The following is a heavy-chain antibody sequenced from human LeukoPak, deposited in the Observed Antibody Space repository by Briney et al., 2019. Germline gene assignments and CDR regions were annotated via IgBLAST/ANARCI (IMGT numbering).Heavy chain of an antibody. D-gene: IGHD3-9*01. J-gene: IGHJ4*02. CDR1: GGSISSSSYY. Sequence: SETLSLTCTVSGGSISSSSYYWGWIRQPPGEGLEWIGSIYYSGSTYYNPYLKSRVTISVDTSKNQFSLKLSSVTAADTAVYYCARRGYDILTGSLFDYWGQGTLVTVSS. V-gene: IGHV4-39*01. CDR2: IYYSGST. CDR3: ARRGYDILTGSLFDY.